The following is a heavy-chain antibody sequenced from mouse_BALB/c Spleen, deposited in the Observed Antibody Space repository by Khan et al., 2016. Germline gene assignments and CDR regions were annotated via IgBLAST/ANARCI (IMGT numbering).Heavy chain of an antibody. J-gene: IGHJ1*01. CDR2: IWAGGST. V-gene: IGHV2-9*02. CDR1: GFSLTSYG. D-gene: IGHD2-1*01. CDR3: ARRGGNWYVDV. Sequence: QVQLKQSGPGLVAPSQSLSITCTVSGFSLTSYGVHWVRQPSGKGLEWLGVIWAGGSTNYNSALMSRLSISKDNSKSQVFLKMNSLQTDETAMYYCARRGGNWYVDVWGAETTVTVAS.